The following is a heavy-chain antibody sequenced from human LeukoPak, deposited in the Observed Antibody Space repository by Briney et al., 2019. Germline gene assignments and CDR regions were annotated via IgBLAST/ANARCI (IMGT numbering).Heavy chain of an antibody. CDR1: GFTFGSYG. Sequence: PGGSLRLSCAASGFTFGSYGMHWVRQAPGKGLEWVAFIRYDGSNKYYADSVKGRFTISRDNSKNTLYLQMNSLRAEDTAVYYCAKDYLAIYYDFWSGYSYYFDYWGQGTLVTVSS. D-gene: IGHD3-3*01. CDR2: IRYDGSNK. J-gene: IGHJ4*02. V-gene: IGHV3-30*02. CDR3: AKDYLAIYYDFWSGYSYYFDY.